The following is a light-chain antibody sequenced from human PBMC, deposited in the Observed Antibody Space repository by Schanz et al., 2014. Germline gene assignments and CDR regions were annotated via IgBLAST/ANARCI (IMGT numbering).Light chain of an antibody. Sequence: QSALTQPASVSGSPGQSITISCSGTGNDIGMYNLVSWYQQHPGKAPKLMIYEGTKRPSGVSDRFSGSKSGDAASLTISGLQAEDEADYYCTSYTSSRTWVFGGGTKLTVL. CDR1: GNDIGMYNL. J-gene: IGLJ3*02. CDR3: TSYTSSRTWV. V-gene: IGLV2-14*02. CDR2: EGT.